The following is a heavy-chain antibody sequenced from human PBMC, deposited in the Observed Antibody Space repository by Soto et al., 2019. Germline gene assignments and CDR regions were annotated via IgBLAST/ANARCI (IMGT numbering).Heavy chain of an antibody. CDR3: PHRRGASTTGGAFDI. J-gene: IGHJ3*02. D-gene: IGHD1-1*01. V-gene: IGHV2-5*01. CDR2: IFWNDDK. Sequence: QITVKESGPTLVTPTQTLTLTCTFSGFSFSTSGAGVGWIRQPPGKALEWLALIFWNDDKRYTPSLNSRLTITKDTSKNQVVLTMSNLDPVDTATYFCPHRRGASTTGGAFDIWGLGTKVTVSS. CDR1: GFSFSTSGAG.